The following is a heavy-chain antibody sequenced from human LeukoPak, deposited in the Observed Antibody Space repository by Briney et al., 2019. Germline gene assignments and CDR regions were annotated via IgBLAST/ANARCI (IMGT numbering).Heavy chain of an antibody. CDR1: GYTFTSYY. Sequence: ASVKVSCKASGYTFTSYYMHWVRQAPGQGLEWMGIINPSGGSTNYAQRFQGRVTMTRDTSTNTVYMELSSLRSEDTAVYYCARNFNWNGGFFDYWGQGTLVTVSS. CDR2: INPSGGST. V-gene: IGHV1-46*01. CDR3: ARNFNWNGGFFDY. D-gene: IGHD1-20*01. J-gene: IGHJ4*02.